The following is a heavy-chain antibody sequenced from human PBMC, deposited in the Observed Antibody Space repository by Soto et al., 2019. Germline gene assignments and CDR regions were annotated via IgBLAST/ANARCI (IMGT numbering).Heavy chain of an antibody. CDR3: AMASAMEGYFDY. D-gene: IGHD5-18*01. Sequence: QVQLVQSGAEVKKPGSSVKVSCKASGGTFSSYAISWVRQAPGQGLEWMGGIIPIFGTANYAQKFQGRVTISADGSTRTAYMELSSLRSEDTGVYYCAMASAMEGYFDYWGQGTLVTVSS. CDR1: GGTFSSYA. J-gene: IGHJ4*02. CDR2: IIPIFGTA. V-gene: IGHV1-69*12.